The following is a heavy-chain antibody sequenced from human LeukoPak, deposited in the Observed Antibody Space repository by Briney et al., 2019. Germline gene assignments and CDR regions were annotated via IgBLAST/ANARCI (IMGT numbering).Heavy chain of an antibody. CDR2: INHSGST. J-gene: IGHJ4*02. Sequence: PSETLSLTCAVYGGSFSGYYWSWIRQPPGKGLEWIGEINHSGSTNYNPSLKSRVTISVGTSKNQFSLKLSSVTAADTAVYYCAREGKKAHYYGSGSYYNRAFDYWGQGTLVTVPS. CDR3: AREGKKAHYYGSGSYYNRAFDY. V-gene: IGHV4-34*01. D-gene: IGHD3-10*01. CDR1: GGSFSGYY.